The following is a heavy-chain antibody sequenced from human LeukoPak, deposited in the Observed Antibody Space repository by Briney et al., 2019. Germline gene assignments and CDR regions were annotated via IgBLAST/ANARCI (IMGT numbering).Heavy chain of an antibody. CDR3: AKTLSSYGGSDY. J-gene: IGHJ4*02. V-gene: IGHV3-48*01. Sequence: GGSLRLSCAASGFTFNRNNMNWVRQAPGKGLEWVSYISSTSITMYYADSVKGRLTISRDNAKNSLYLQMNSLRAEDTAVYYCAKTLSSYGGSDYWGQGTLVTVSS. CDR1: GFTFNRNN. CDR2: ISSTSITM. D-gene: IGHD4-23*01.